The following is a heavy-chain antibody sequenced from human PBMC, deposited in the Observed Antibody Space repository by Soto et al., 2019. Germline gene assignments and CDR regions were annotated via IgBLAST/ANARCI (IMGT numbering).Heavy chain of an antibody. D-gene: IGHD1-26*01. Sequence: EVQLVESGEGFVRPGGSLRLYCAASGFIVSSNYMSWVRQAPGKGPEWVALIYSGGTTHYAESVKGRFTISRDKSKNTLYLQMNSLRAEDTAVYYCARRWGWGHGTMVTVSS. J-gene: IGHJ3*01. V-gene: IGHV3-66*01. CDR3: ARRWG. CDR1: GFIVSSNY. CDR2: IYSGGTT.